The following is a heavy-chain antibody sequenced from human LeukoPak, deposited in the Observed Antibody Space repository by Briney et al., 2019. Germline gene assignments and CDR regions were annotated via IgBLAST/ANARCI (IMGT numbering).Heavy chain of an antibody. CDR3: AKALYDPDI. Sequence: GGSLRFSCAASGFTFTSYSMNWVRQAPGKGLEWVSTISGGGGSTYYADSVKGRFTISRDNSKNTLYLQVNSLRAEDTAVYYCAKALYDPDIWGQGTMVTVSS. V-gene: IGHV3-23*01. CDR1: GFTFTSYS. CDR2: ISGGGGST. J-gene: IGHJ3*02. D-gene: IGHD3-16*01.